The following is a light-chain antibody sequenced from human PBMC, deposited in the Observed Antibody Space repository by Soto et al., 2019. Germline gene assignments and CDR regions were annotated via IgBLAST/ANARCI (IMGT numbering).Light chain of an antibody. CDR1: QTVSSW. V-gene: IGKV1-5*01. CDR2: DVS. Sequence: DIQMTQSPSTLSASVGDRVTITCRASQTVSSWLAWYQQKPGKAPKLLIYDVSSLESGVPSRFSCSGSGTEFTLTISSLQPDDFATYYCQQYYSYSRTCGQGPKVEVK. CDR3: QQYYSYSRT. J-gene: IGKJ1*01.